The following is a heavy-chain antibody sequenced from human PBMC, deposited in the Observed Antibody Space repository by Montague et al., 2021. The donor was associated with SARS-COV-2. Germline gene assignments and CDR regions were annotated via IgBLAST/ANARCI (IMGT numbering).Heavy chain of an antibody. Sequence: SETLSLTCTVSGGSISSSSYYWGWIRQPPGKGLEWIGNIYYTGSTYYNPSLKSRVTISVDTSKNQFSLKLSSVTAADTAVYYCARDTRIALLVVVTGYGFDVGGRGALVTVSS. CDR1: GGSISSSSYY. V-gene: IGHV4-39*07. CDR2: IYYTGST. J-gene: IGHJ6*02. D-gene: IGHD3-22*01. CDR3: ARDTRIALLVVVTGYGFDV.